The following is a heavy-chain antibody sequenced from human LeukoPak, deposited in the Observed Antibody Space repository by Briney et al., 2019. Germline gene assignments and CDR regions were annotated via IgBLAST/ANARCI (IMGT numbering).Heavy chain of an antibody. CDR3: ARDYLPDSIVGATPMAY. V-gene: IGHV1-18*01. Sequence: VASVKVSCKASGYTFTSYGISWVRQAPGQGLEWMGWISAYNGNTNYAQKLQGRVTMTTDTSTSTAYMELRSLRSDDTAVYYCARDYLPDSIVGATPMAYWGQGTLVTVSS. J-gene: IGHJ4*02. CDR2: ISAYNGNT. CDR1: GYTFTSYG. D-gene: IGHD1-26*01.